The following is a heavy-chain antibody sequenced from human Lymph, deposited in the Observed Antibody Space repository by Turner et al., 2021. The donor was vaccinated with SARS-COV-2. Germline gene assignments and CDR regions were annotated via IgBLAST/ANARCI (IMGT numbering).Heavy chain of an antibody. D-gene: IGHD3-3*01. CDR2: INPNMGGT. V-gene: IGHV1-2*02. CDR3: ARDVERYNDFWSGYSGGYGMDV. CDR1: GYTFTGSY. Sequence: QVQLVQSGAEVKKPGASVKVSCKASGYTFTGSYMHWVRQAPGQGLEWMGWINPNMGGTNHAQKFQGRVTMTRDTSISAAYMELSRLRSDDTAVYYCARDVERYNDFWSGYSGGYGMDVWGQGTTVTVSS. J-gene: IGHJ6*02.